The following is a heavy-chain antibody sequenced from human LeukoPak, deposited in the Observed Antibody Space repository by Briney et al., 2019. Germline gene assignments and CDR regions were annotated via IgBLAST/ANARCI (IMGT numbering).Heavy chain of an antibody. Sequence: ASVKVSCKASGYTFTSYYMHWVRQAPGQGLEWMGIINPSGGSTSHAQKFQGRVTMTRDTSTSTVYMELSSLRSEDTAVYYCARDTYYYDSRATPSAFDIWGQGTMVTVSS. CDR3: ARDTYYYDSRATPSAFDI. V-gene: IGHV1-46*01. J-gene: IGHJ3*02. CDR1: GYTFTSYY. CDR2: INPSGGST. D-gene: IGHD3-22*01.